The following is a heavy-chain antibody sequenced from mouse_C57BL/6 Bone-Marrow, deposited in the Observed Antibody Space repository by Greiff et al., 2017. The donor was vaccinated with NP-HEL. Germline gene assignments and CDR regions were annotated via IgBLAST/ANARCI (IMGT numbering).Heavy chain of an antibody. CDR3: ARNGVGSSLLAMDY. J-gene: IGHJ4*01. V-gene: IGHV1-81*01. Sequence: QVQLQQSGAELARPGASVKLSCKASGYTFTSYGISWVKQRTGQGLEWIGEIYPRSGNTYYNEKFKGKATLTADKSSSTAYMELRSLTSEDSAVYFCARNGVGSSLLAMDYWGQGTSVTVSS. CDR2: IYPRSGNT. CDR1: GYTFTSYG. D-gene: IGHD1-1*01.